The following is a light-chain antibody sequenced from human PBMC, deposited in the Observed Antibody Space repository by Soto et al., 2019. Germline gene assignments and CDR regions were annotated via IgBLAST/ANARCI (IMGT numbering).Light chain of an antibody. CDR3: QKYNRAPPT. V-gene: IGKV1-27*01. Sequence: DIQMTQSPSSLSASAGDRVTITCRASQGISNYLAWYQQKPGKVPKLLIYGASTLQSGVPSRFSGSGSGTDITRTISSLQPEDVTTYYCQKYNRAPPTFSQGTKVKIK. CDR1: QGISNY. J-gene: IGKJ1*01. CDR2: GAS.